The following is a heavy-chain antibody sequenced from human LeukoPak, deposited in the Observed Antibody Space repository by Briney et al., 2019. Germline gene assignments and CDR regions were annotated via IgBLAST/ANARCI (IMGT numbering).Heavy chain of an antibody. Sequence: SETLSLTCAVYGGYFSGYYWSWIRQPPGKGLEWIGEINHSGSTNYNPSLKSRVTISVDTSKNQFSLKLSSVTAADTAVYYCARGRRPRFMITFGGVIAYFDYWGQGTLVTVSS. CDR3: ARGRRPRFMITFGGVIAYFDY. CDR1: GGYFSGYY. CDR2: INHSGST. D-gene: IGHD3-16*02. V-gene: IGHV4-34*01. J-gene: IGHJ4*02.